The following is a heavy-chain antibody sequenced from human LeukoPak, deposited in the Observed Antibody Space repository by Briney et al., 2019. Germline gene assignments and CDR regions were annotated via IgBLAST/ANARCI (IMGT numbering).Heavy chain of an antibody. CDR1: GGTFSSYA. D-gene: IGHD3-3*01. CDR3: ARETYYNFWSGQRRYYFDY. V-gene: IGHV1-69*13. Sequence: ASVKVSCEASGGTFSSYAISWVRQAPGQGLEWMGGIIPIFGTANYAQKFQGRVTITADESTSTAYMELSSLRSEDTAVYYCARETYYNFWSGQRRYYFDYWGQGTLVTVSS. J-gene: IGHJ4*02. CDR2: IIPIFGTA.